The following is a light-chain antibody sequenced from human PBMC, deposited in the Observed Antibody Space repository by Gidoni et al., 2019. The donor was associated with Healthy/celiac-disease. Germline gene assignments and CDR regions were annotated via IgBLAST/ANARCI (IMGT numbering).Light chain of an antibody. Sequence: DIQMTQSPSSLSASVGDRVTITCRASQNISSYLNWYQQKPGKAPKLLIYAASSLQSGVPSRFSGSGSGTDFTLTISSLQPEDFATYYCQQSYSTPLGYTFGQGTKLEIK. CDR3: QQSYSTPLGYT. CDR2: AAS. J-gene: IGKJ2*01. CDR1: QNISSY. V-gene: IGKV1-39*01.